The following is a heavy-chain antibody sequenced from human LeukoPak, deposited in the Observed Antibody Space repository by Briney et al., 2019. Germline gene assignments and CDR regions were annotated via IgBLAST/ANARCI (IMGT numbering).Heavy chain of an antibody. CDR3: APGITLLRGVMDF. J-gene: IGHJ4*02. CDR2: VSGSDDST. V-gene: IGHV3-23*01. CDR1: GFTFSSYA. D-gene: IGHD3-10*01. Sequence: GGSLRLSCAVSGFTFSSYAMSWVRQAPGKGLEWVSTVSGSDDSTYYADSVKGRFTISRDNSKNTLYLQMNSLRAEDTAVYYCAPGITLLRGVMDFWGQGTLVTVSS.